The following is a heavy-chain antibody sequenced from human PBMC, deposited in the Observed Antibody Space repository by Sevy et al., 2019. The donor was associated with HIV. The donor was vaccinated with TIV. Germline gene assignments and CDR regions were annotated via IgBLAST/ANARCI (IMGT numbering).Heavy chain of an antibody. V-gene: IGHV3-23*01. CDR1: GVTFSSYA. CDR2: ISGHGGST. CDR3: AKDSGISAQIVVALRY. D-gene: IGHD3-22*01. J-gene: IGHJ4*02. Sequence: GGSLRRSCADSGVTFSSYAMSWVRQAPGKGLEWVSTISGHGGSTYYAGAVKGRFTISRDNSKKMVYLQMNSLRAEDTAVYYCAKDSGISAQIVVALRYWGQGTQVTVSS.